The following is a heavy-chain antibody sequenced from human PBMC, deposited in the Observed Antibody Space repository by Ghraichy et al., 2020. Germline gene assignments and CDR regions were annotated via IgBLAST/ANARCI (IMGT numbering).Heavy chain of an antibody. CDR2: ISGSGGST. D-gene: IGHD3-10*01. Sequence: GESLNISCAASGFTFSSYAMSWVRQAPGKGLEWVSAISGSGGSTYYADSVKGRFTISRDNSKNTLYLQMNSLRAEDMAVYYCGKGRPPGGGPNLFDYWGQGTLITVSS. J-gene: IGHJ4*02. V-gene: IGHV3-23*01. CDR3: GKGRPPGGGPNLFDY. CDR1: GFTFSSYA.